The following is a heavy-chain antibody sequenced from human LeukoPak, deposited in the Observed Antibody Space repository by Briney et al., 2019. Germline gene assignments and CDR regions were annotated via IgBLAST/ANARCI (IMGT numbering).Heavy chain of an antibody. CDR3: ARQPFIVVPTDS. Sequence: GGSLRLSCAASGFTVSSNYMSWVRQAPGKGLEWVSTISGSGDNTYYADSVKGRFTISRDNSKNTLYLQMNSLRAEDTAVYYCARQPFIVVPTDSWGQGTLVTVSS. D-gene: IGHD3-22*01. CDR2: ISGSGDNT. V-gene: IGHV3-23*01. CDR1: GFTVSSNY. J-gene: IGHJ4*02.